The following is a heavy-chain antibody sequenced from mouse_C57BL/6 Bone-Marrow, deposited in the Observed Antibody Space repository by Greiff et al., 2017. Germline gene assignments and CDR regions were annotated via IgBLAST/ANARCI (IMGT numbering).Heavy chain of an antibody. D-gene: IGHD2-4*01. J-gene: IGHJ4*01. CDR2: IWSDGST. V-gene: IGHV2-6-1*01. CDR3: ARHSYDYDRDFPYYAMDY. Sequence: QVQLKESGPGLVAPSQSLSITCTVSGFSLTSYGVHWVRQPPGKGLEWLVVIWSDGSTTYNSALKSRLSISKDNSKSQVFLKMNSLQTDDTAMYYCARHSYDYDRDFPYYAMDYWGQGTSVTVSS. CDR1: GFSLTSYG.